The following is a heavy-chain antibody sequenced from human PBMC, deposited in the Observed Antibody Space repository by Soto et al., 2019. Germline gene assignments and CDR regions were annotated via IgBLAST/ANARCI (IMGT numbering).Heavy chain of an antibody. CDR2: ISYDGSNK. Sequence: GGSLRLSCAASGFTFSSYAMHWVRQAPGKGLEWVAVISYDGSNKYYADSVKGRFTISRDNSKNTLYLQMNSLRAEDTAVYYCARALYSYGDYYYYGMDVWGQGTTVTVSS. D-gene: IGHD5-18*01. J-gene: IGHJ6*02. CDR3: ARALYSYGDYYYYGMDV. CDR1: GFTFSSYA. V-gene: IGHV3-30-3*01.